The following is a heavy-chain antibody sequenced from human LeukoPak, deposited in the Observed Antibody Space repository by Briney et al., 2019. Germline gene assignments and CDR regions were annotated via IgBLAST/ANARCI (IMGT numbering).Heavy chain of an antibody. CDR3: ARDSYGSGSYYNRRFGNWFDP. J-gene: IGHJ5*02. Sequence: GGSLRLSCAASGFTFSSYEMNWVRQAPGKGLEWVSYISSSGSTIYYADSVKGRFTISRDNAKNSLYLQMNSLRAEDTAVYYCARDSYGSGSYYNRRFGNWFDPWGQGTLVTVSS. CDR1: GFTFSSYE. V-gene: IGHV3-48*03. D-gene: IGHD3-10*01. CDR2: ISSSGSTI.